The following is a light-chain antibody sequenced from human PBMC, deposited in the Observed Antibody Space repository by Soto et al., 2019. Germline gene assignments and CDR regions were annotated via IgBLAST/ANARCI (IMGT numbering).Light chain of an antibody. Sequence: EIVLTQSPGTLSVSPGERATLSCRASQSVSSRYVAWYQQKPGQAPRLLIYAASGRATGIPDRFSGSGSGTDFTLTISRLEPEDFGVYHCQQYDTSPWTFGQGTKVEIK. CDR3: QQYDTSPWT. V-gene: IGKV3-20*01. CDR2: AAS. J-gene: IGKJ1*01. CDR1: QSVSSRY.